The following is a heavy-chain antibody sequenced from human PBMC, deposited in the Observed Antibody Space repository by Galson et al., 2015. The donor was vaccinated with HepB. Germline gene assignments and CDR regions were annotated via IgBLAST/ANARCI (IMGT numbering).Heavy chain of an antibody. V-gene: IGHV3-15*07. Sequence: SLRLSCAASGFTFSNAWMNWVRQAPGKGLEWVGRIKSKTDGGTTDYAAPVKGRFTISRDDSKNTLYLQMDSLKTEDTAVYYCTTGPPYYDFWGRASGWSSYMDVWGKGTTVTVSS. J-gene: IGHJ6*03. CDR3: TTGPPYYDFWGRASGWSSYMDV. CDR2: IKSKTDGGTT. D-gene: IGHD3-3*01. CDR1: GFTFSNAW.